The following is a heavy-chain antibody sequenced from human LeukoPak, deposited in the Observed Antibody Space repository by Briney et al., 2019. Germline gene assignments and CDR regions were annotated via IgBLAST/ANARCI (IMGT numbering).Heavy chain of an antibody. CDR3: ARDLSCSSTSCYSPHWFDP. D-gene: IGHD2-2*01. J-gene: IGHJ5*02. V-gene: IGHV4-34*01. Sequence: PSETLSLTCAVYGGSFSGYYWSWIRQPPGKGLEWIGEINHSGSTNYNPSLKSRVTISVDTSKNQFSLKLSSVTAADTAVYYCARDLSCSSTSCYSPHWFDPWGQGTLVTVSS. CDR2: INHSGST. CDR1: GGSFSGYY.